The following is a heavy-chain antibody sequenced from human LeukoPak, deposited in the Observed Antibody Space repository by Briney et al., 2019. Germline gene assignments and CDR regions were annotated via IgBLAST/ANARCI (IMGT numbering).Heavy chain of an antibody. D-gene: IGHD3-22*01. V-gene: IGHV3-9*01. CDR2: ISRNSGSI. J-gene: IGHJ4*02. Sequence: GRSLRLSCAASGFTFDDYAMHWVRQAPGKGLEWVSGISRNSGSIGYADSVKGRFTISRDNAKNSLYLQMNSLRAEDTALYYCAKDIYYDSSGYFDYWGQGTLVTVSS. CDR3: AKDIYYDSSGYFDY. CDR1: GFTFDDYA.